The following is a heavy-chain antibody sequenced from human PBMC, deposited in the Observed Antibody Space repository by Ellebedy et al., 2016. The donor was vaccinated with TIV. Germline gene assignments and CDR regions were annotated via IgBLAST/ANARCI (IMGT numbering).Heavy chain of an antibody. J-gene: IGHJ4*02. D-gene: IGHD6-13*01. CDR1: GFTLSSYW. Sequence: GESLKISCAASGFTLSSYWMSWVRQAPGKGLEWVANINQDGSEKYYVDSVKGRFSISRDNAKNSLHLQMNSLRAEDTAVYYCARAVGGSSSLWGQGTLVTVSS. V-gene: IGHV3-7*03. CDR2: INQDGSEK. CDR3: ARAVGGSSSL.